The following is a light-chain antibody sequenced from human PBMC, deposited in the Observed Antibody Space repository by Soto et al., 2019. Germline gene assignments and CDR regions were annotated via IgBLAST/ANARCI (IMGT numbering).Light chain of an antibody. J-gene: IGLJ2*01. Sequence: SYELTQPPSVTVAPGKTASINCGGNNIGSKSVHWNQQKPGQAPALVIYYDSDRPSGIPERFSGSNSGNTATLTISRVEAGDEADYYCQVWDSSSDHPVFGGGTKLTVL. CDR2: YDS. CDR1: NIGSKS. CDR3: QVWDSSSDHPV. V-gene: IGLV3-21*04.